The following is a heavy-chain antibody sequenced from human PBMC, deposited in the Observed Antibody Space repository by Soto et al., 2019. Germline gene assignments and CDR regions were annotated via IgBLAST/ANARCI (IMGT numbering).Heavy chain of an antibody. CDR2: ISGSGGST. CDR1: GFTFSSYA. D-gene: IGHD3-3*01. CDR3: AKGEAKRITIFGVVRGKGTTGYYYMDV. Sequence: GGSLRLSCAASGFTFSSYAMSWVRQAPGKGLEWVSAISGSGGSTYYADSVKGRFTNSRDNSKNTLYLQMKSLRAEDTAVYYCAKGEAKRITIFGVVRGKGTTGYYYMDVWGKGTTVTVSS. J-gene: IGHJ6*03. V-gene: IGHV3-23*01.